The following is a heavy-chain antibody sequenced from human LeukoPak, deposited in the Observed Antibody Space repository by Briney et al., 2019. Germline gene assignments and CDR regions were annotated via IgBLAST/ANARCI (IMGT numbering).Heavy chain of an antibody. J-gene: IGHJ4*02. CDR3: ARGPQASGYDGDDY. V-gene: IGHV4-34*01. CDR1: GGSFSVYY. D-gene: IGHD5-12*01. CDR2: INHSGST. Sequence: SETLSLTCAVYGGSFSVYYWSWIRQPSGKGLAWIGEINHSGSTNYNPSLKSRVTISVDTSKNQFSLKLSSVTAADTAVYYCARGPQASGYDGDDYWGQGTLVTVSS.